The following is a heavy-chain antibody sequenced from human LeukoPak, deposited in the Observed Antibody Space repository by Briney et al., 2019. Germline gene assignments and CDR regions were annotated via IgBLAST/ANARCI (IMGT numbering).Heavy chain of an antibody. J-gene: IGHJ4*02. V-gene: IGHV3-23*01. CDR1: GFTFSTYS. CDR3: AKYPASGGYFDY. CDR2: IGGSGANT. Sequence: GGSLRLSCAASGFTFSTYSMSWDRLAPGKGLEWVSGIGGSGANTYYADSVKGRFTISRDNSKNTLYLQMNSLRAEDTAVFYCAKYPASGGYFDYWGQGTLVTVSS. D-gene: IGHD6-13*01.